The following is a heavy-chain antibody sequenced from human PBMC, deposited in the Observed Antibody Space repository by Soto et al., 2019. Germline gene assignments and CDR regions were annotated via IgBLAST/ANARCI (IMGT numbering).Heavy chain of an antibody. V-gene: IGHV3-30*18. CDR1: GFTFSSYG. Sequence: GGSLRLSCAASGFTFSSYGMHWVRQAPGKGLEWVAVISYDGSNKYYADSVKGRFTISRDNSKNTLYLQMNSLRAEDTAVYYCAKESSIAARPARSHFDYWGQGTLVTVSS. CDR2: ISYDGSNK. J-gene: IGHJ4*02. CDR3: AKESSIAARPARSHFDY. D-gene: IGHD6-6*01.